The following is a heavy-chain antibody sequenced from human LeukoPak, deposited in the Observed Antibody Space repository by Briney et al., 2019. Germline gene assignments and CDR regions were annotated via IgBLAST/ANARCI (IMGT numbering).Heavy chain of an antibody. J-gene: IGHJ4*02. V-gene: IGHV4-34*01. D-gene: IGHD4-23*01. CDR2: INHSGST. Sequence: SETLSLTCAVCGGSFSGYYWSWIRQPPGKGLEWIGEINHSGSTNYNPSLKIRVTISVDTSKNQFSLKLSSVTAADKSVYYCARGRPAVVDYWGQGTLVPVSS. CDR1: GGSFSGYY. CDR3: ARGRPAVVDY.